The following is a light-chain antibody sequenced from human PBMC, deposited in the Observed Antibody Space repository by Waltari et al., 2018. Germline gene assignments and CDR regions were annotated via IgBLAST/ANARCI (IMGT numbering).Light chain of an antibody. CDR3: SLYMGSGIWV. CDR2: KAN. V-gene: IGLV8-61*01. J-gene: IGLJ3*02. CDR1: SGSVSTTSY. Sequence: QTVVTQEPSLSVSPGGTVTLTCTLSSGSVSTTSYATWYQQTPGQPPRTLVYKANARSSGVPDRFSGSSLGNKAALTITGGQADDESDYYCSLYMGSGIWVFGGGTKLTVL.